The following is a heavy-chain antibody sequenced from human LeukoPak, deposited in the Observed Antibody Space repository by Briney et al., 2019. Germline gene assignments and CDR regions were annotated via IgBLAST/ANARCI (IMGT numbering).Heavy chain of an antibody. V-gene: IGHV3-48*04. Sequence: GGSLRLSCAASGFTFGPYTMNWVRQAPGKGLEWVSYISSSSDTIYYAGSVKGRFTISRDNGKTSLYLQMNSLRAEDTAVYYCASGMRVGPNIWGPGTLVTVSS. CDR2: ISSSSDTI. J-gene: IGHJ4*02. D-gene: IGHD1-26*01. CDR3: ASGMRVGPNI. CDR1: GFTFGPYT.